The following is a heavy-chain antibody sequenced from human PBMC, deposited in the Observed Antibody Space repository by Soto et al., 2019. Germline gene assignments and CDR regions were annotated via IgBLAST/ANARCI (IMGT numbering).Heavy chain of an antibody. CDR3: ARALRLAVWGSYRPPDY. Sequence: ASVKVSCKASGYTFTSYGVSWVRQAPGQGLEWMGWISAYNGNTNYAQKLQGRVTMTTDTSTSTACMELRSLRSDDTAVYYCARALRLAVWGSYRPPDYWGQGTLVTVSS. V-gene: IGHV1-18*01. CDR2: ISAYNGNT. CDR1: GYTFTSYG. J-gene: IGHJ4*02. D-gene: IGHD3-16*02.